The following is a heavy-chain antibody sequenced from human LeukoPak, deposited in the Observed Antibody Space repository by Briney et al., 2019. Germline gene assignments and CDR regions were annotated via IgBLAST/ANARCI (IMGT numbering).Heavy chain of an antibody. CDR2: IIPLFGTS. Sequence: SVKVSCKASGGTFSSYAFSWVRQAPGQGLEWMGVIIPLFGTSNYAQKFQGRVTITTDVSTSTAYMELSSLRSEDTAVYYCARVTGICTNGVQGGCHYYYMDVWGKGTTVTVSS. D-gene: IGHD2-8*01. J-gene: IGHJ6*03. CDR3: ARVTGICTNGVQGGCHYYYMDV. V-gene: IGHV1-69*05. CDR1: GGTFSSYA.